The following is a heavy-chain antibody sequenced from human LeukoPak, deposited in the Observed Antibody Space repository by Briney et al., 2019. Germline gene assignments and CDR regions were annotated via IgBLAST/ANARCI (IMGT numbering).Heavy chain of an antibody. CDR2: INSDGSST. D-gene: IGHD4-23*01. J-gene: IGHJ4*02. V-gene: IGHV3-74*01. CDR3: AKRDTGGDSGIDY. Sequence: GGSLRLSCAASGFTFSSYWMHWVRQAPGKGLVWVSRINSDGSSTSYADSVKGRFTISRDNSKNTMYLQMNSLSPEDTAVYYCAKRDTGGDSGIDYWGQGTLVTVSS. CDR1: GFTFSSYW.